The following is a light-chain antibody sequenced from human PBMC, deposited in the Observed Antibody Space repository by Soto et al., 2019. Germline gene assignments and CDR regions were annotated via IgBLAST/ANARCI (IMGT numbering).Light chain of an antibody. CDR3: GTWDSSLSAGV. Sequence: QSVLTQPPSVSAAPGQRVTISCAGSRPNIGNNYVSWYQQLPGTAPKLLIYDNNNRPSGIPDRFSGSKSGTSATLGISGLQTGDEADYYCGTWDSSLSAGVFGGGTQLTVL. CDR2: DNN. J-gene: IGLJ2*01. V-gene: IGLV1-51*01. CDR1: RPNIGNNY.